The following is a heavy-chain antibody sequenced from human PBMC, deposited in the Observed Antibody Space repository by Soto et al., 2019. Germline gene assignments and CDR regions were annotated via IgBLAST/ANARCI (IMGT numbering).Heavy chain of an antibody. CDR1: GFSFSDFA. D-gene: IGHD3-10*01. V-gene: IGHV3-23*01. Sequence: PGESLKISCGASGFSFSDFAMSWVRQAPGKGLEWVSSISGRGGRTYFADSVKGRFTISRDNSKNTVYLQMKSLRGEDTAVYYWAKDATRGSGTYPDYFDYLGQGTLVNVSS. CDR2: ISGRGGRT. J-gene: IGHJ4*02. CDR3: AKDATRGSGTYPDYFDY.